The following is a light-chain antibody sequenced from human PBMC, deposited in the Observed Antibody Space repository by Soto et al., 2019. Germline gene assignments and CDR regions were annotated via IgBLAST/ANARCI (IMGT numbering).Light chain of an antibody. CDR3: SSYTSSSTWV. V-gene: IGLV2-14*01. CDR1: SSDVGGYNS. J-gene: IGLJ3*02. Sequence: QSALTQPASVSGSPGQSITISCTGTSSDVGGYNSVSWYQQHPGKAPKLMIYEVSNRPSGVSNRFSGSKSGNTASLTISGLQADDDADYYCSSYTSSSTWVFGRGTTVTVL. CDR2: EVS.